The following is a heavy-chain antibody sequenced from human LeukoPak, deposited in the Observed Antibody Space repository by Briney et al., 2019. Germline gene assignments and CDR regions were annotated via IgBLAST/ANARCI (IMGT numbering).Heavy chain of an antibody. CDR3: GRQTAMGRSGDY. CDR1: AYSFTSYW. J-gene: IGHJ4*02. D-gene: IGHD7-27*01. V-gene: IGHV5-51*01. CDR2: IDPGDADI. Sequence: GESLKISCKASAYSFTSYWIGWVRQMPGKGLEWMGTIDPGDADIRYTPSFQGQVTISADKTLRTAYLQWNSLKASDTAIYYCGRQTAMGRSGDYWGQGTLVTVSS.